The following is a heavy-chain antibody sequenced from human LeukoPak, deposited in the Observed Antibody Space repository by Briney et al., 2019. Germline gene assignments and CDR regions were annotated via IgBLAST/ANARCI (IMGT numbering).Heavy chain of an antibody. Sequence: PGGSLRLSCAASGFTFSNCWMHWVRQAPGKGLEWVSRIESDGSRTRYADSVKGRFTISRDNAKNTLYLQMNSLRAEDTAVYYCARDLVPTVTTSDVWGQGTTVTVSS. V-gene: IGHV3-74*01. D-gene: IGHD4-17*01. CDR2: IESDGSRT. CDR1: GFTFSNCW. CDR3: ARDLVPTVTTSDV. J-gene: IGHJ6*02.